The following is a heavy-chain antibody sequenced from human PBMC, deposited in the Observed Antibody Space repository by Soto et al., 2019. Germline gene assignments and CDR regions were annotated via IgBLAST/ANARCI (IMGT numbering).Heavy chain of an antibody. CDR3: ASVLRYLFDA. J-gene: IGHJ5*02. Sequence: SETLSLTCAVSGGSISSGGYSWSWMRQPPGKGLEWIGYIYHSGSTYYNPSLKSRVTISVDRSKNQFSLKLSSVTAADTAVYYCASVLRYLFDAWGQGTLVTVSS. D-gene: IGHD3-9*01. CDR2: IYHSGST. V-gene: IGHV4-30-2*01. CDR1: GGSISSGGYS.